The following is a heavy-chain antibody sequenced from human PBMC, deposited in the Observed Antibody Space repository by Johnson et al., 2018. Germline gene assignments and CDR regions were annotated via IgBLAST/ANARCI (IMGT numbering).Heavy chain of an antibody. CDR2: ISYDGSNK. D-gene: IGHD6-13*01. V-gene: IGHV3-30-3*01. CDR1: GFTFSSYA. Sequence: QVQLVESGGGVVQPGRSLRLSCAASGFTFSSYAMHWVRQAPGKGLEWVAVISYDGSNKYYADSVKGRFTISRDNSKNTLDLQINSLRAEDTAVYYCARDSCAYSSSCQKVAFDIWGQGTMVTVSS. J-gene: IGHJ3*02. CDR3: ARDSCAYSSSCQKVAFDI.